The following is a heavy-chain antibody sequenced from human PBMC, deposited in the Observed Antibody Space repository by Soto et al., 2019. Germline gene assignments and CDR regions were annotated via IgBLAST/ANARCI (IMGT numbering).Heavy chain of an antibody. CDR1: GFTFDDYG. CDR3: ARDVGEYYGSGSWWFDP. V-gene: IGHV3-20*01. D-gene: IGHD3-10*01. Sequence: GGSLRLSCAASGFTFDDYGMSWVRQAPGKGLEWVSGINWNGGSTGYADSVKGRFTISRDNAKNSLYLQMNSLRAEDTALYHCARDVGEYYGSGSWWFDPWGQGTLVTVSS. J-gene: IGHJ5*02. CDR2: INWNGGST.